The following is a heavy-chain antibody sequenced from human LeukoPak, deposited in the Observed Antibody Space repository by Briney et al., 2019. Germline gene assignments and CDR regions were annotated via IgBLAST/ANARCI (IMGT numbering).Heavy chain of an antibody. CDR3: AELGDSSGYDRLDY. CDR2: ITGSGGRA. Sequence: GGSLRLSCAASGFTFSSHAMTWVRQAPGKGLEWVSSITGSGGRAYYADSVRGRFTISRDNSKNTLYLQMNSLRAEDTADTAVYYCAELGDSSGYDRLDYWGQGTLVTVSS. J-gene: IGHJ4*02. V-gene: IGHV3-23*01. CDR1: GFTFSSHA. D-gene: IGHD3-22*01.